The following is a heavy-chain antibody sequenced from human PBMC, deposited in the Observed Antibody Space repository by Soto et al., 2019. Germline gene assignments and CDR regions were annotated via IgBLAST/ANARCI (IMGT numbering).Heavy chain of an antibody. Sequence: EVQLVESGGGLVKHGGSLRLSCAASGFTFSSYSMNWVRQAPGKGLEWVSSISSSSSYIYYADSVKGRFTISRDNAKNALYLQMNSLRAEDTAVYYCASSCYFACREEDVWGKGTTVTVSS. CDR3: ASSCYFACREEDV. CDR2: ISSSSSYI. D-gene: IGHD2-15*01. J-gene: IGHJ6*04. CDR1: GFTFSSYS. V-gene: IGHV3-21*01.